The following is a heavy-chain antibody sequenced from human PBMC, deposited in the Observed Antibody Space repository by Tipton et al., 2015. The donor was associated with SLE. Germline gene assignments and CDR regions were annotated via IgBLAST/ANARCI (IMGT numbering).Heavy chain of an antibody. Sequence: SLRLSCVGSGFIFRDYDMDWVRQAPGKGLEWVSSISSSTSYIFYADSVKGRFTISRDNAENSLYLQMNSLRAEDAGVYYCARGDKRSGYYYYGMDVWGQGTTVTASS. V-gene: IGHV3-21*03. J-gene: IGHJ6*02. CDR3: ARGDKRSGYYYYGMDV. CDR1: GFIFRDYD. CDR2: ISSSTSYI.